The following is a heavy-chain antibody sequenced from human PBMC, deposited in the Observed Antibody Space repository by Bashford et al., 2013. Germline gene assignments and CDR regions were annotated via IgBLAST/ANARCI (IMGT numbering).Heavy chain of an antibody. V-gene: IGHV3-23*01. CDR2: IRGNTDST. CDR3: AKSVVTSRYSGSLYLDS. D-gene: IGHD1-26*01. CDR1: RFTFYGSA. Sequence: GGSLRLSCAASRFTFYGSAMTWVRQAPGKGLEWVSSIRGNTDSTFYADYVKGRFTISRDIPQNTLFLQMTNLRVEDTAIYYCAKSVVTSRYSGSLYLDSWGQGTLVTVSS. J-gene: IGHJ4*02.